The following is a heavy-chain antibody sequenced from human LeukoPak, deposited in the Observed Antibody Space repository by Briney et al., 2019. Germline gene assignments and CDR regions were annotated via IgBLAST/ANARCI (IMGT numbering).Heavy chain of an antibody. CDR3: AKCYYDSSGYYFGAFDI. D-gene: IGHD3-22*01. Sequence: HTGGSLRLSCAASGFTFNSYAMSWARQAPGKGLEWVSAICGSGGSTYYADSVKGRFTISRDNSKNTLYLQMNSLRAEDTAVYYCAKCYYDSSGYYFGAFDIWGQGTMVTVSS. J-gene: IGHJ3*02. V-gene: IGHV3-23*01. CDR2: ICGSGGST. CDR1: GFTFNSYA.